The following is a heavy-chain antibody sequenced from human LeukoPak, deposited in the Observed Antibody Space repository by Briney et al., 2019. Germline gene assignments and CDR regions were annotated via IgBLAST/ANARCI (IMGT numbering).Heavy chain of an antibody. Sequence: PSETLSLTCTVSGGSISSGDYYWSWIRQPPGKGLEWIGYIYYSGSTYYNPSLKSQVTISVDTSKNQFSLKLSSVTAADTAVYYCARAPIAAAGAPKDVDYWGQGTLVTVSS. D-gene: IGHD6-13*01. CDR2: IYYSGST. V-gene: IGHV4-30-4*08. CDR1: GGSISSGDYY. J-gene: IGHJ4*02. CDR3: ARAPIAAAGAPKDVDY.